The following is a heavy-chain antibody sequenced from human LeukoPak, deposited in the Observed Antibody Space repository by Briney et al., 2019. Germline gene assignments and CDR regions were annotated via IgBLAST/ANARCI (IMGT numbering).Heavy chain of an antibody. V-gene: IGHV1-2*04. D-gene: IGHD1-26*01. Sequence: GASVKVSCKASGGTFSSYAISWVRQAPGQGLEWMGWINPNSGGTNYAQKFQGWVTMTRDTSISTAYMELSRLRSDDTAVYYCARWVGATFGFDYWGQGTLVTVSS. J-gene: IGHJ4*02. CDR2: INPNSGGT. CDR1: GGTFSSYA. CDR3: ARWVGATFGFDY.